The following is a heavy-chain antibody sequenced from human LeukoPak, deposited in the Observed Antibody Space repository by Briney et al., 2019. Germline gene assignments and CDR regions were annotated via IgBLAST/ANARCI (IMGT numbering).Heavy chain of an antibody. D-gene: IGHD3-22*01. J-gene: IGHJ4*02. V-gene: IGHV3-9*01. CDR2: ISWNSGSI. CDR3: AKDQRSSGYYHYYFDY. CDR1: GFTFDDYA. Sequence: PGRSLRLSCAASGFTFDDYAMHWVRQAPGKGLEWVSGISWNSGSIGYADSVKGRFTISRDNAKNSLYLQMNSPRAEDTALYYCAKDQRSSGYYHYYFDYWGQGTLVTVSS.